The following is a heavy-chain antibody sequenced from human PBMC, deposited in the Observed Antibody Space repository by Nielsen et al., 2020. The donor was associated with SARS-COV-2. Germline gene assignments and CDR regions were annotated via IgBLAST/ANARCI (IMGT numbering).Heavy chain of an antibody. D-gene: IGHD2-21*02. V-gene: IGHV3-30*04. Sequence: GESLKISCAASGFTFSSYAMHWVRQAPGKGLEWVAVISYDGRVEYYADSLKGRFSISRDNSDNTVYLQMNSLRAEDTAMYFCAKDRSDSIDYFDHWGQGTLVTVSS. CDR1: GFTFSSYA. CDR3: AKDRSDSIDYFDH. J-gene: IGHJ4*02. CDR2: ISYDGRVE.